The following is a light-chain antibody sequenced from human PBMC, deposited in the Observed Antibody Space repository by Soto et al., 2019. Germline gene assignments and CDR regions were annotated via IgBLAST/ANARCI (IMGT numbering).Light chain of an antibody. J-gene: IGKJ1*01. CDR1: QSVNSK. V-gene: IGKV3-20*01. CDR2: GVS. CDR3: QVYGSSPKT. Sequence: EIVMTQSPATLSVSPGERAASSGRASQSVNSKLAWYQQKPGQAPRLLMYGVSTRDTGIPDRFSGSGAGTDFTLTISRLEPGDFAVYYCQVYGSSPKTFGQGTKVDIK.